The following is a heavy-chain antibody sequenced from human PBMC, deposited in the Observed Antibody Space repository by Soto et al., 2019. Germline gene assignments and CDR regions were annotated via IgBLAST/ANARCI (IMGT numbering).Heavy chain of an antibody. CDR3: ASRGALWFGELLEYYYYYYYGMDV. D-gene: IGHD3-10*01. CDR2: IYYSGST. CDR1: GGSISSSSYY. J-gene: IGHJ6*02. V-gene: IGHV4-39*01. Sequence: SETLSLTCTVSGGSISSSSYYWGWIRQPPGKGLEWIGSIYYSGSTYYNPSLKSRVTISVDTSKNQFSLKLSSVTAADTAVYYCASRGALWFGELLEYYYYYYYGMDVWGQGTTVTVSS.